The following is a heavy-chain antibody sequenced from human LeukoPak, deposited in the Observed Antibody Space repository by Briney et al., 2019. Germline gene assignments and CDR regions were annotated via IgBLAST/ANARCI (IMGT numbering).Heavy chain of an antibody. J-gene: IGHJ4*02. Sequence: GRSLRLSCAASGFTFSSYAMHWVRQAPGKGLEWVAVISYDGSNKYYADSVKGRFTISRDNSKNTLYLQMNSLRAEDTAVYYCARDLGQQLVLGYWGQGTLVTVSS. CDR2: ISYDGSNK. CDR1: GFTFSSYA. CDR3: ARDLGQQLVLGY. V-gene: IGHV3-30-3*01. D-gene: IGHD6-13*01.